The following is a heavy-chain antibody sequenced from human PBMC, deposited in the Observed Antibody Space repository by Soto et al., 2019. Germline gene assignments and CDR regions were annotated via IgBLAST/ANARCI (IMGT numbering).Heavy chain of an antibody. Sequence: QVQLQESGPGLVKPSQTLSLTCTVSGGSISSGDYYWSWIRQPPGKGLEWIGYIYYCGSTYYNPPLKSRVSISVETSKNQVSLKVSSVTAADTAVYYCARDRISTSCHWFDPGGQGTLVTVSS. CDR3: ARDRISTSCHWFDP. J-gene: IGHJ5*02. V-gene: IGHV4-30-4*01. D-gene: IGHD2-2*01. CDR2: IYYCGST. CDR1: GGSISSGDYY.